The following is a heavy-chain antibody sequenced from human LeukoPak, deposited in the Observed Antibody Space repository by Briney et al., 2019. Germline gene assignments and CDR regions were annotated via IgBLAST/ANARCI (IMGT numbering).Heavy chain of an antibody. CDR2: INAGNGNT. CDR3: ARDYDFWSGYPHFDY. D-gene: IGHD3-3*01. V-gene: IGHV1-3*01. CDR1: GYTFTSYA. Sequence: ASVKVSCKASGYTFTSYAMHWVRQAPGQRLEWMGWINAGNGNTKYSQKFQGRVTITRDTSASTAYMELSSLRSEDTAVYYRARDYDFWSGYPHFDYWGQGTLVTVSS. J-gene: IGHJ4*02.